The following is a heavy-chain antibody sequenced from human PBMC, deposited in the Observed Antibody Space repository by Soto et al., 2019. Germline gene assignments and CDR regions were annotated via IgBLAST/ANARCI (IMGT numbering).Heavy chain of an antibody. D-gene: IGHD1-7*01. J-gene: IGHJ5*02. CDR1: GYTFTSYG. V-gene: IGHV1-18*03. CDR2: ISAYNGNT. Sequence: QVQLVQSGAEVKKPGASVKVSCKASGYTFTSYGISWVRHAPGQGLEWMGWISAYNGNTNYAQKLQGRVTMATDTYTSTAHMELRRLRYDDMAVYSCARDPTPGTTWSSWFDPWGQGTLVTVSS. CDR3: ARDPTPGTTWSSWFDP.